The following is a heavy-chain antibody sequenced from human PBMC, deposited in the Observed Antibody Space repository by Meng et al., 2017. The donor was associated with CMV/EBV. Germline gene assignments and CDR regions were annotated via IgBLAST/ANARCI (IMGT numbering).Heavy chain of an antibody. CDR2: INHSGST. J-gene: IGHJ5*02. V-gene: IGHV4-34*01. D-gene: IGHD6-13*01. CDR3: VRGRSGTGRRRIAAAGWFDP. CDR1: GGSFGGYY. Sequence: SETLSLTCAVYGGSFGGYYWSWIRQPPGKGLEWFGEINHSGSTNYNPSLKSRVTLSVDTSKNQFSLKLSSVPAADTTVYCCVRGRSGTGRRRIAAAGWFDPWGQGTLVTVSS.